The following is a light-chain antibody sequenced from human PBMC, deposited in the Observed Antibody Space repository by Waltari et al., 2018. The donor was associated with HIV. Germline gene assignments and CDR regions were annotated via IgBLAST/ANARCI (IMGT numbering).Light chain of an antibody. J-gene: IGLJ1*01. CDR2: YDS. V-gene: IGLV3-21*04. CDR1: NIGRKS. Sequence: SYVLTQPPSVSVAPGKTARITCGGNNIGRKSVPGYQQKPGKAPVLVIYYDSDRPSGIPERFSGSNSGNTATLTISRVEAGDEADYYCQVWDSSSDHYVFGTGTKVTVL. CDR3: QVWDSSSDHYV.